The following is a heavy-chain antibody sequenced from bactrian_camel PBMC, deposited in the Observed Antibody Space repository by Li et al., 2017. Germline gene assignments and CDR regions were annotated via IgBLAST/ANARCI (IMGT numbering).Heavy chain of an antibody. Sequence: HVQLVESGGGSVPAGGSLKPTCVASASAYVAYVYAMAWFRQAPGKEREAVAGISNDAGAAYADFVQGRFTISKASDRNALYLQMNNLTPEYTAMYYCAADQVTLCGRCGFYNRDVPNSGYWGQGTQVTVS. D-gene: IGHD1*01. V-gene: IGHV3S53*01. CDR1: ASAYVAYVYA. J-gene: IGHJ6*01. CDR2: ISNDAGA. CDR3: AADQVTLCGRCGFYNRDVPNSGY.